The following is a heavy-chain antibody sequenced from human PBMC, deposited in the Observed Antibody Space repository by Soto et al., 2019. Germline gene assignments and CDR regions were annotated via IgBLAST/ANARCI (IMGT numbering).Heavy chain of an antibody. Sequence: ASVKVSCKASGYTFTNYGISWVLQAPGQGLEWMGWINAYNGNTKYAQKLQGRVTMTTDTSTSTAYMELRSLRSDDTAVYYCARDQAMPQFDYWGQGTLVTVSS. D-gene: IGHD2-2*01. CDR3: ARDQAMPQFDY. V-gene: IGHV1-18*01. CDR2: INAYNGNT. J-gene: IGHJ4*01. CDR1: GYTFTNYG.